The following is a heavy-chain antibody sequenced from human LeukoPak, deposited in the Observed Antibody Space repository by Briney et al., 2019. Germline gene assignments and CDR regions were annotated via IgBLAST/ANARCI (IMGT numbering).Heavy chain of an antibody. CDR1: GYTFIGWY. CDR2: INPSGGST. J-gene: IGHJ4*02. Sequence: EASVKVSCKASGYTFIGWYIHWVRQAPGQGPEWMGIINPSGGSTSYAQKFQGRVSMTRDTSTSTVYMDLSSLRSEDTAVYYCARASISEGSGSDFDYWGQGTLVTVSS. CDR3: ARASISEGSGSDFDY. V-gene: IGHV1-46*01. D-gene: IGHD3-10*01.